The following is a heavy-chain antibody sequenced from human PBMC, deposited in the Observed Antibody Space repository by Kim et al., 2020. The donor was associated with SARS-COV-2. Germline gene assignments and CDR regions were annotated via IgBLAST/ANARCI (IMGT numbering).Heavy chain of an antibody. V-gene: IGHV1-2*02. CDR3: ASGDCSGGNCRPTYYSDY. J-gene: IGHJ4*02. D-gene: IGHD2-15*01. Sequence: ASVKVSCKASGYTFTGYYIHWVRQAPGQGLEWMGWINPNSGGTNCAQKFQGRVTLTRDTSISTAYMELSRLRSDDTAVYYCASGDCSGGNCRPTYYSDYWGQGTLVTVSS. CDR2: INPNSGGT. CDR1: GYTFTGYY.